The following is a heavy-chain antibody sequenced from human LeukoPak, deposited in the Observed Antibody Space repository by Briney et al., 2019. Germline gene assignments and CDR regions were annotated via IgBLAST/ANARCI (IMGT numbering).Heavy chain of an antibody. J-gene: IGHJ4*02. CDR1: GGSISSGNYY. V-gene: IGHV4-61*02. CDR2: IYTGGNT. Sequence: PSETLSLTCTVSGGSISSGNYYWNWIRQPAGKGLQWIGRIYTGGNTNYNPSLKSRVTVSIDMSKNQFSLKLSSVTAADTAVYYCARGDYDILTGYYTHYFDYWGQGTLVTVSS. D-gene: IGHD3-9*01. CDR3: ARGDYDILTGYYTHYFDY.